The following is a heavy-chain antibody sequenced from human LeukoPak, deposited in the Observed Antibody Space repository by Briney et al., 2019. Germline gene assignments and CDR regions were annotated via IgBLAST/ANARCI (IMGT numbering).Heavy chain of an antibody. Sequence: GGSLRLSCAASGFTFSSYWMSWVRQAPGKGLEWVANIKQDGSEKYYVDSVKGRFTISRDNAKNSLYLQMNSLRAEDTAVYYCARARRGTSGGYLDYWGQGTLVTVSS. CDR1: GFTFSSYW. J-gene: IGHJ4*02. CDR2: IKQDGSEK. V-gene: IGHV3-7*01. D-gene: IGHD2-15*01. CDR3: ARARRGTSGGYLDY.